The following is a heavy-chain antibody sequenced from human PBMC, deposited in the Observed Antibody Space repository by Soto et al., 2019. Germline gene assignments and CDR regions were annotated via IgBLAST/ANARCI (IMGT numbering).Heavy chain of an antibody. D-gene: IGHD1-1*01. CDR3: ARERTPRTGFDY. CDR2: SYYPGAT. CDR1: VGYITGYY. J-gene: IGHJ4*02. V-gene: IGHV4-59*01. Sequence: SETLSLTCTVSVGYITGYYWSWIRQSPGKGLEWIGCSYYPGATNYNPSLKSRVTISVNTSKNQFSLTLSSATTADTAVYHCARERTPRTGFDYWGQGTLVTVSS.